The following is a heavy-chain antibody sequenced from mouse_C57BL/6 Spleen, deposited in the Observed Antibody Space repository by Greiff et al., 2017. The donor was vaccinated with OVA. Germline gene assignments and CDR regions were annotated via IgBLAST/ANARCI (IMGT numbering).Heavy chain of an antibody. CDR1: GFTFSDYG. D-gene: IGHD2-3*01. CDR3: ARPLYDGYLFAY. Sequence: EVKLMESGGGLVKPGGSLKLSCAASGFTFSDYGMHWVRQAPEKGLEWVAYISSGSSTIYYADTVKGRFTISRDNAKNTLFLQMTSLRSEDTAMYYCARPLYDGYLFAYWGQGTLVTVSA. CDR2: ISSGSSTI. J-gene: IGHJ3*01. V-gene: IGHV5-17*01.